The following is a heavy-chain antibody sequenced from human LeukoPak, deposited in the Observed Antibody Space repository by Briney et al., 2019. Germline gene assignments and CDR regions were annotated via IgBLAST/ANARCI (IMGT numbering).Heavy chain of an antibody. J-gene: IGHJ4*02. V-gene: IGHV1-18*01. CDR2: ISAYNGNT. D-gene: IGHD1-26*01. CDR1: GYTFTSYG. CDR3: ARDSWPPGGGSSSPFDY. Sequence: ASVKVSCKASGYTFTSYGISWVRQAPGQGLEWMGWISAYNGNTNYAQKLQGRVTMTTDTSTSTAYMELRSLRSDDTAVYSCARDSWPPGGGSSSPFDYWGQGTLVTVSS.